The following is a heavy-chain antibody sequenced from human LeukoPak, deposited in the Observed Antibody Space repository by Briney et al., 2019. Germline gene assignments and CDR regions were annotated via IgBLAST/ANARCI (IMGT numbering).Heavy chain of an antibody. CDR2: ISYDGSNK. J-gene: IGHJ4*02. Sequence: GGSLRLSCAASGFTFSSYGMHWVRQAPGKGLEWVAVISYDGSNKYYADSVKGRFTISRDNSKNTLYLQVNSLRAEDTAVYYCAKDSSGWYSFSDYWGQGTLVTVSS. V-gene: IGHV3-30*18. CDR3: AKDSSGWYSFSDY. D-gene: IGHD6-19*01. CDR1: GFTFSSYG.